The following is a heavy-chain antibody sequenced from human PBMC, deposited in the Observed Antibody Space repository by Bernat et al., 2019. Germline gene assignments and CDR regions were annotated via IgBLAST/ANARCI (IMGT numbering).Heavy chain of an antibody. CDR1: GFSFSSYA. J-gene: IGHJ4*02. Sequence: VQVVESGGRVVQPGGSLRLSCVASGFSFSSYAMHWVRQSPGKGLEWVAILWHDSSDKYYAESVQGRFTISRDNSKNILFLQMNSLRDEDTAIYYCGPAPDLYTGPWVGFDSWGLGTLFTFSS. V-gene: IGHV3-33*01. CDR3: GPAPDLYTGPWVGFDS. CDR2: LWHDSSDK. D-gene: IGHD5-12*01.